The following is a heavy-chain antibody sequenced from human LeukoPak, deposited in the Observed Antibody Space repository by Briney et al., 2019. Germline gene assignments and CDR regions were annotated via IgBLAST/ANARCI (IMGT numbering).Heavy chain of an antibody. Sequence: GASVKVSCQVSRYIHTELLMHGVRQAPGKGLAGMGGFDPEDGETIYAQKFQRRVTMTEDTSTDTAYMELSSLRSEATAVYYCATEGAAAPSYYYYGMDVWGQGTTVTVSS. V-gene: IGHV1-24*01. CDR2: FDPEDGET. D-gene: IGHD2-15*01. CDR3: ATEGAAAPSYYYYGMDV. CDR1: RYIHTELL. J-gene: IGHJ6*02.